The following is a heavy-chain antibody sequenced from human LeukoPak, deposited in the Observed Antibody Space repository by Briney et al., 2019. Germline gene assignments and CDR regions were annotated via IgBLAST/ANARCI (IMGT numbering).Heavy chain of an antibody. CDR3: ARDWLLWFGELLSPAAWFHP. Sequence: ASVKVSCKATGYTFTGYYIHWVRQAPGQGLEWMGWINPNSGGTNYAQKFQGRVTMTRDTSISTAYMELSRLRSDDTAVYYCARDWLLWFGELLSPAAWFHPWGQGTLVTASS. J-gene: IGHJ5*02. D-gene: IGHD3-10*01. CDR2: INPNSGGT. CDR1: GYTFTGYY. V-gene: IGHV1-2*02.